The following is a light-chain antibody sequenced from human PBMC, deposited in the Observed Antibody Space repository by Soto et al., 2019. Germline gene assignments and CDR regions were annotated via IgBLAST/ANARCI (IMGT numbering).Light chain of an antibody. J-gene: IGKJ3*01. CDR2: RAS. V-gene: IGKV1-5*03. CDR1: QSINTW. Sequence: DIQLTQSPSTLSASVGDRVTITCRASQSINTWLAWYQQKPGKAPKLLIYRASSLECGVPARFSGSGSGTEFTLTISSLQPDDFSTYYCQHYDSYSGTFGPGTKVDIK. CDR3: QHYDSYSGT.